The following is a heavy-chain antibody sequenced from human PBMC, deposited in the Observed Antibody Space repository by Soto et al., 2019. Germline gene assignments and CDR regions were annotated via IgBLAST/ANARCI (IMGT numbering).Heavy chain of an antibody. V-gene: IGHV3-23*01. J-gene: IGHJ3*02. CDR3: AKDLREVTTLSPDI. Sequence: GGSLRLSCAASGFTFSSYSMSWVRQAPGKGLEWVSAISGSGGSTYYADSVKGRFTISRDNSKNTLYLQMNSLRAEDTAVYYCAKDLREVTTLSPDIWGQGTMVTVSS. CDR2: ISGSGGST. D-gene: IGHD4-17*01. CDR1: GFTFSSYS.